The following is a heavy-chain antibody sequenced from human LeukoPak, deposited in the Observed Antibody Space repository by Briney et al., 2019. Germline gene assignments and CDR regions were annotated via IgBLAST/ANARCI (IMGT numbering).Heavy chain of an antibody. V-gene: IGHV3-23*01. Sequence: GGSLRLSCAASGFTFSAFAMTWVRQAPGKGLEWVSTITSDGDNTYSADSVKGRITFSRDNSKDTLSLQLRSLRAEDTAVYYCAKDLSYTSGSSDYWGQGTLVTVSS. CDR3: AKDLSYTSGSSDY. CDR2: ITSDGDNT. J-gene: IGHJ4*02. D-gene: IGHD6-19*01. CDR1: GFTFSAFA.